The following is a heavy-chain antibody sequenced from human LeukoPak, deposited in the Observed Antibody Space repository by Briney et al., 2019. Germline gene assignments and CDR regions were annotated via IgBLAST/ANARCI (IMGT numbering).Heavy chain of an antibody. J-gene: IGHJ6*02. D-gene: IGHD3-3*01. CDR1: GYSFTSYW. CDR3: ARYPQGYDFWSGYYYYGMDV. Sequence: GESLKIYCKGSGYSFTSYWIGWVRQMPGKGLEWMGIIYPGDSDTRYSPSFQGQVTISADKSISTAYLQWSSLKASDTAMYYCARYPQGYDFWSGYYYYGMDVWGQGTTVTVSS. CDR2: IYPGDSDT. V-gene: IGHV5-51*01.